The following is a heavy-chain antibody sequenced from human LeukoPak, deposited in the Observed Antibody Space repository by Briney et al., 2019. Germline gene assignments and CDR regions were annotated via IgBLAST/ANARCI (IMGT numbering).Heavy chain of an antibody. CDR3: ARPPTRYYDILTGREYGMDV. Sequence: ASVEVSCKASGGTFSSYAISWVRQAPGQGLEWMGGIIPIFGTANYAQKFQGRVTITADESTSTAYMELSSLRSEDTAVYYCARPPTRYYDILTGREYGMDVWGQGTTVTVSS. CDR2: IIPIFGTA. V-gene: IGHV1-69*01. J-gene: IGHJ6*02. D-gene: IGHD3-9*01. CDR1: GGTFSSYA.